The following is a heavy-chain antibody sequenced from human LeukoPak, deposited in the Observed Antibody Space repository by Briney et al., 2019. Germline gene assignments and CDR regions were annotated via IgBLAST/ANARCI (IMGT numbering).Heavy chain of an antibody. D-gene: IGHD6-19*01. Sequence: SETLSLTCSVSGGSISSYYWSWIRQPPGKGLEWIGYIYYSGSTNYNPSLKSRVTISVDTSKNQFSLKLSSVTAADTAVYYCARHIRAVAGVHAFDIWGQGTMVTVSS. CDR3: ARHIRAVAGVHAFDI. V-gene: IGHV4-59*01. CDR1: GGSISSYY. CDR2: IYYSGST. J-gene: IGHJ3*02.